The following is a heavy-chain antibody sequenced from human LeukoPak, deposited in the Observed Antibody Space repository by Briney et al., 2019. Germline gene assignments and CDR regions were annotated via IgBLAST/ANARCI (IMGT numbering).Heavy chain of an antibody. CDR2: IKSKTDGGTT. CDR1: GFTFSNAW. Sequence: GGSLRLSCAASGFTFSNAWMSWVRQAPGKGLEWVGRIKSKTDGGTTDYAAPVKGRFTISRDDSKNTLYLQMNSLKTEDTAVYYCTTALTYYYDSNGYYPLNYWGQGTLVTVSS. CDR3: TTALTYYYDSNGYYPLNY. V-gene: IGHV3-15*01. J-gene: IGHJ4*02. D-gene: IGHD3-22*01.